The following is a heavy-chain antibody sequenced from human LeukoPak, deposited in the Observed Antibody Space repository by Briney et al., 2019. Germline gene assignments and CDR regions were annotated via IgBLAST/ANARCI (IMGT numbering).Heavy chain of an antibody. CDR2: IYPADSDT. V-gene: IGHV5-51*01. CDR3: ARLPYCGGNCYSGGFDR. CDR1: GYSFISYW. D-gene: IGHD2-21*01. Sequence: GESLKISCKGSGYSFISYWIGWVRQMPGKGLEWMGIIYPADSDTRYSPSFQGQVTISADTSISTAYLQWSSLKASDTAMYFCARLPYCGGNCYSGGFDRWGQGTLVTVSS. J-gene: IGHJ5*02.